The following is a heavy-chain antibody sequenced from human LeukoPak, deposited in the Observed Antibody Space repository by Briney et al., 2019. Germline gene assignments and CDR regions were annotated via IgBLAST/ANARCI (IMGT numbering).Heavy chain of an antibody. CDR3: ARHSFGSCSSTSCYMPDY. D-gene: IGHD2-2*01. J-gene: IGHJ4*02. Sequence: SETLSLTCTVSGGSISSSSYYWGWIRQPPGKGLEWIGSIYYSGSTYYNPSLKSRVTISVDTSKNQFSLKLSSVTAADTAVYYCARHSFGSCSSTSCYMPDYWGQGTLVTVSS. V-gene: IGHV4-39*01. CDR2: IYYSGST. CDR1: GGSISSSSYY.